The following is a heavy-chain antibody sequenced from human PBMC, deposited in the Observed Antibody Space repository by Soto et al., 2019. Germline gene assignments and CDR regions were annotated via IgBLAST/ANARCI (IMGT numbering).Heavy chain of an antibody. Sequence: QVQLVESGGGVVQPGRSLRLSCAASGFTFSSYGMHWVRQAPGKGLEWVAVISYDGSNKYYADSVKGRFTISRDNSKNTLYLQMNSLRAEDTAVYYCAKDMGRVTMIVVGIHYWGQGTLVTVSS. V-gene: IGHV3-30*18. CDR3: AKDMGRVTMIVVGIHY. CDR2: ISYDGSNK. D-gene: IGHD3-22*01. J-gene: IGHJ4*02. CDR1: GFTFSSYG.